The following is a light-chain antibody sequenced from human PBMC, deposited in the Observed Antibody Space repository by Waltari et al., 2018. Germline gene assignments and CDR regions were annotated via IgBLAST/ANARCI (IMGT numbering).Light chain of an antibody. J-gene: IGLJ1*01. CDR2: KDR. CDR1: ALPKQY. V-gene: IGLV3-25*03. Sequence: SCELTQPPSVSVSPGQTARITCSGDALPKQYAYWYQQKQGQAPVLVIYKDRERPSGIPERFSGHRFGANVTLTISGVQAEDEADYYCQSADSTGTYYVFGSGTKVTVL. CDR3: QSADSTGTYYV.